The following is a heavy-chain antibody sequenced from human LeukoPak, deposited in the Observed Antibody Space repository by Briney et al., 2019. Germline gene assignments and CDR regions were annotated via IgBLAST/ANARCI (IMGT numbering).Heavy chain of an antibody. CDR2: IIPILGIA. CDR1: GGTFSSYA. CDR3: ARATYYHGNWFDP. Sequence: GASVKLPCKASGGTFSSYAISWVRQASGQGLEWMGRIIPILGIANYAQKFQGRVTITADKSTSTAYMELSSLRSEDTAVYYCARATYYHGNWFDPWGQGTLVTVSS. V-gene: IGHV1-69*04. J-gene: IGHJ5*02. D-gene: IGHD2-21*01.